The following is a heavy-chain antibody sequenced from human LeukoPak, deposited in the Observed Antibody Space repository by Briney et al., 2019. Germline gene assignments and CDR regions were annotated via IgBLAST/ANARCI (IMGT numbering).Heavy chain of an antibody. CDR3: TRRLDD. J-gene: IGHJ4*02. CDR2: IKHDESEK. Sequence: PGGSLRLSCAASGFSFNSDWMDWVRLAPGKGLEWVANIKHDESEKNYLDSVKGRFTISRDNAQNSLYLQMNGLRVEDTAVYYCTRRLDDWGQGTLVTVSS. D-gene: IGHD3-16*01. V-gene: IGHV3-7*01. CDR1: GFSFNSDW.